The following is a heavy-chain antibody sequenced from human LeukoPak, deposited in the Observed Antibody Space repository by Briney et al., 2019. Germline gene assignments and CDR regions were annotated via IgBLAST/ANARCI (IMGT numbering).Heavy chain of an antibody. CDR3: TCLTVPWFDP. CDR1: GFSFSSYW. Sequence: PGGSLRLSCAASGFSFSSYWMHWVRQAPGKGPVWVSLISNDESTIIYADSVKGRFTISRDNSKNTLYLQMNSLRAEDTAVYYCTCLTVPWFDPWGQGTLVTVSS. V-gene: IGHV3-74*01. D-gene: IGHD3-9*01. J-gene: IGHJ5*02. CDR2: ISNDESTI.